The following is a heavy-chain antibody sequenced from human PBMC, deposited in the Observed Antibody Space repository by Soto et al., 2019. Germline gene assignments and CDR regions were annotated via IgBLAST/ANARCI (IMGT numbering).Heavy chain of an antibody. CDR1: GGTFSSYD. J-gene: IGHJ4*02. V-gene: IGHV1-69*01. CDR2: IIPIFGTA. Sequence: QVQLVQSGAEVKKPGSSVKVSCKDSGGTFSSYDISWVRQAPGQGLEWMGGIIPIFGTANYAQKFQGRVTITADESTSTAYMALSSLRSEDTAVYYCARVGQSKVVPAAVFDYWGQGTLVTVSS. D-gene: IGHD2-2*01. CDR3: ARVGQSKVVPAAVFDY.